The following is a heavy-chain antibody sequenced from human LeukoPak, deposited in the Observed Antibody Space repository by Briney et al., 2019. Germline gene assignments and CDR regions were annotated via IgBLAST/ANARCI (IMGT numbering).Heavy chain of an antibody. CDR1: GGTFSSYA. CDR2: IIPIFGTA. CDR3: AREGIAVAGTRVGYYYYYGMDV. J-gene: IGHJ6*02. V-gene: IGHV1-69*13. Sequence: ASVKVSCKASGGTFSSYAISWVRQAPGQGLEWMGGIIPIFGTANYAQKFQGRVTITADESTSTAYMELSSLRSEDTAVYYCAREGIAVAGTRVGYYYYYGMDVWGQGTTVTVSS. D-gene: IGHD6-19*01.